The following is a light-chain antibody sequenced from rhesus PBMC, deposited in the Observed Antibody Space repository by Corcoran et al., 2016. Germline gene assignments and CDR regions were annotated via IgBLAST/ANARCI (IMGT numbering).Light chain of an antibody. Sequence: DIQMTQSPSSLSASVGDTVTITCRASQSISSWFAWYHQKPGKAPKLLIFKASTLQSGVPSRFSGRGSGTDCTLPISSLQSEDFATYYCQQYSSSLTFGPGTKLDIK. CDR1: QSISSW. CDR2: KAS. J-gene: IGKJ3*01. V-gene: IGKV1-22*01. CDR3: QQYSSSLT.